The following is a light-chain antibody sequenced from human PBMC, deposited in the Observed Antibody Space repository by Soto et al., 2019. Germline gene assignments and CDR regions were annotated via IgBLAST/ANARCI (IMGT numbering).Light chain of an antibody. CDR1: QSISTW. Sequence: DIQMTQSPSTLSASVGDRVTITCRASQSISTWLAWYQHKPGRAPRLLICDASSLESGVPSRFSGSGSGTEFTLTISGLQPEDFGTYYCQQYDSDLRTFGQGTKVEIK. V-gene: IGKV1-5*01. CDR3: QQYDSDLRT. CDR2: DAS. J-gene: IGKJ1*01.